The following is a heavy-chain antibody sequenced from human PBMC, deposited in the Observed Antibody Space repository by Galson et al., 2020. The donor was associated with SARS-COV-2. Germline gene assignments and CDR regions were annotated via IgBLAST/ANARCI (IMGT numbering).Heavy chain of an antibody. D-gene: IGHD7-27*01. V-gene: IGHV3-7*04. J-gene: IGHJ4*02. Sequence: GESLKISCVGSAFPFSIHWMSWVRQAPGKGLEWVADIKPDGSDKYYVDSVKGRFTIVRDNAKNSVYLQMNNLGAEDTAVYYCARGHWGRDYWGQGTLVTVSS. CDR3: ARGHWGRDY. CDR1: AFPFSIHW. CDR2: IKPDGSDK.